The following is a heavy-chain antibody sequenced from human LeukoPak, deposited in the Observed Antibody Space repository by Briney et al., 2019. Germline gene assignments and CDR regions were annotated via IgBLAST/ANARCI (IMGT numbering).Heavy chain of an antibody. J-gene: IGHJ4*02. V-gene: IGHV1-18*01. Sequence: ASVKVSCKASGYTFTSYGISWVRQAPGQGLEWMGWISAYNGNTNYAQKLQGRVTMTTDTSTSTAYMELRSLRSDDTAVYYCARAGDSSGYEYYFDYWGQGTLVTVSS. D-gene: IGHD3-22*01. CDR1: GYTFTSYG. CDR2: ISAYNGNT. CDR3: ARAGDSSGYEYYFDY.